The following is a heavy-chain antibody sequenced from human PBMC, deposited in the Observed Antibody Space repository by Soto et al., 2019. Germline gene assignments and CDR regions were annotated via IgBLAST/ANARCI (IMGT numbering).Heavy chain of an antibody. V-gene: IGHV1-69*01. Sequence: QVQLVQSGPEGKKPGSSVKDSCKASADTFNTYSVSWLRQAPGQRLEWMGGITPVLGTADYAQRFEGRLTITADDSTRTIYLELRSLRSEETALYYCARSLERTTVTNWFDPWGQVALVTVSS. D-gene: IGHD4-17*01. CDR2: ITPVLGTA. CDR1: ADTFNTYS. J-gene: IGHJ5*02. CDR3: ARSLERTTVTNWFDP.